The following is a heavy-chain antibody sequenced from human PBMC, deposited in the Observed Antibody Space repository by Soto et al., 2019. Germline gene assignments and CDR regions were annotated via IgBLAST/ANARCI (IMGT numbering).Heavy chain of an antibody. CDR2: INHSGST. J-gene: IGHJ4*02. Sequence: SLTCAVYIGSFSDYYWSWIRQPPGKGLEWIGEINHSGSTNYNPSLKSRVTISTDTSKNQFSLKLSSVTAADTAAYYCARGQRIGTITRWFDYWGQGTLVTVSS. V-gene: IGHV4-34*01. D-gene: IGHD1-20*01. CDR1: IGSFSDYY. CDR3: ARGQRIGTITRWFDY.